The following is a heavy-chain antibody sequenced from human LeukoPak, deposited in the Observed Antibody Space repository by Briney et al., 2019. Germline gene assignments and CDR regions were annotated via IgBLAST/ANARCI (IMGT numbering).Heavy chain of an antibody. CDR3: ARKRYYDILTGYYTS. D-gene: IGHD3-9*01. CDR1: GGTFSSYA. V-gene: IGHV1-69*06. CDR2: IIPIFGTA. J-gene: IGHJ4*02. Sequence: VASVKVSCKASGGTFSSYAISWVRQAPGQGLEWMGGIIPIFGTANYAQKFQGRVTITADKSTSTAYMELSSLRSEDTAVYYCARKRYYDILTGYYTSWGQGTLVTVSS.